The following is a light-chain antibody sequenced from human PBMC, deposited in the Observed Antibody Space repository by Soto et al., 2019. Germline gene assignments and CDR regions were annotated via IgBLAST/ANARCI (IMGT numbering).Light chain of an antibody. J-gene: IGLJ1*01. CDR2: DDD. CDR3: SSYTSSSGYV. CDR1: SSNIGGNS. Sequence: QSVMTQPPSVSAAPGQKVTISCSGSSSNIGGNSVSWYQQLPGTAPKLLIYDDDKRPSGIPDRFSGSKSGTSATLGITGFRTGDEADYYCSSYTSSSGYVFGTGTKVTVL. V-gene: IGLV1-51*01.